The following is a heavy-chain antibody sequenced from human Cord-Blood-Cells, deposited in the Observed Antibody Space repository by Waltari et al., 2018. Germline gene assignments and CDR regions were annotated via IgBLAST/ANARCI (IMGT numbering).Heavy chain of an antibody. Sequence: QVQLQQWGAGLLKPSETLSLTCAVYGGSFSGYYWSWIRQPPGKGLEWIGENNHSGSTNYNPSLKSRVTISVDTSKNQFSLKLSSVTAADTAVYYCARGPGYCSSTSCYVRDWGQGTLVTVSS. CDR3: ARGPGYCSSTSCYVRD. CDR1: GGSFSGYY. J-gene: IGHJ4*02. CDR2: NNHSGST. V-gene: IGHV4-34*01. D-gene: IGHD2-2*03.